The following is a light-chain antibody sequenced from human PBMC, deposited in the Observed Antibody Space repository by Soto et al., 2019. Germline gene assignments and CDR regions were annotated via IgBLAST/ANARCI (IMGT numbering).Light chain of an antibody. CDR2: WAS. Sequence: DIVMTQSPASLAVSLGERAAIKCKSSQSVLVSSMNENCLCWYQQKPGQPPKLLIYWASTRASGVPDRFSGSGSGTDCTLTITILQAEDVALYECQQGYSPPWTFGQGTKVEIK. CDR1: QSVLVSSMNENC. CDR3: QQGYSPPWT. J-gene: IGKJ1*01. V-gene: IGKV4-1*01.